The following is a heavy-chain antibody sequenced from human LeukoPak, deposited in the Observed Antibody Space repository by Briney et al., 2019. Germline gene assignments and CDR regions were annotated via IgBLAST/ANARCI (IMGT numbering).Heavy chain of an antibody. CDR3: AKTGDHYYYYGMDV. CDR2: ISGSGGST. V-gene: IGHV3-23*01. Sequence: GGSLRLSCAASGFTFSSYAMSWVRQAPGKGLEWVSAISGSGGSTYYADSVKGRFTISRDNSKNTLYLQMNSLRAEDTAVYYCAKTGDHYYYYGMDVWGQGTLVTVSS. J-gene: IGHJ6*02. D-gene: IGHD7-27*01. CDR1: GFTFSSYA.